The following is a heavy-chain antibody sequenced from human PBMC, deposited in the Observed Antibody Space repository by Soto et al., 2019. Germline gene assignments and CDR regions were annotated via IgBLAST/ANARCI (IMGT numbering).Heavy chain of an antibody. CDR1: GYTFTNYG. Sequence: QVQLVQSGAEVKKPGASVKVSCKASGYTFTNYGISWVRQAPGQGLEWMGWISTNTGHTDYARNLRGRVTMTSDASTTTAYMELRSLTSDDTAIYFCAREEYRQVDHWGQGTLVTVS. J-gene: IGHJ5*02. CDR3: AREEYRQVDH. V-gene: IGHV1-18*04. D-gene: IGHD3-16*02. CDR2: ISTNTGHT.